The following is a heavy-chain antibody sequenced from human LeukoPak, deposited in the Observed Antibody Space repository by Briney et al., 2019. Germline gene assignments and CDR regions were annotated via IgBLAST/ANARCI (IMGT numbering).Heavy chain of an antibody. CDR2: FNPSGSST. Sequence: ASVKVSCKASGYTFTSFYMHWVRQAPGQGLEWMGIFNPSGSSTTYAQKFQGRVTMTRDTSTSIVYMELSSLRSEDTAVYYCARESLGSTMVRGVIIDYWGQGTLVTVSS. CDR1: GYTFTSFY. V-gene: IGHV1-46*01. CDR3: ARESLGSTMVRGVIIDY. J-gene: IGHJ4*02. D-gene: IGHD3-10*01.